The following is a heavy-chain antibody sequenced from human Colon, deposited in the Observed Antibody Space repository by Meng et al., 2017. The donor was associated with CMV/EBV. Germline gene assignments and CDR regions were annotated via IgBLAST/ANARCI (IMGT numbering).Heavy chain of an antibody. CDR2: IHQDGSER. CDR3: AKEADGNVGYAGYDHYFDS. CDR1: GFIFNTYW. V-gene: IGHV3-7*03. D-gene: IGHD5-12*01. J-gene: IGHJ4*02. Sequence: GESLKISCAASGFIFNTYWMSWVRQAPGKGLEWVANIHQDGSERYYVDSVKGRFTVSRDNAKISVYLQMDSLRPEDTAFYYCAKEADGNVGYAGYDHYFDSWGQGTLVTVSS.